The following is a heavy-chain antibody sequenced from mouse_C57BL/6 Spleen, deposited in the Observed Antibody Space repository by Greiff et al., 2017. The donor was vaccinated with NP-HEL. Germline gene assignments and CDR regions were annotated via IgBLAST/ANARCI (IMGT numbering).Heavy chain of an antibody. CDR3: AREGVVRLAMDY. Sequence: VQLQQSGPELVKPGASVKISCKASGYAFSSSWMNWVKQRPGKGLEWIGRIYPGDGDTNYNGKFKGKATLTADKSSSTAYMQLSSLTSEDSAVYFCAREGVVRLAMDYWGQGTSVTVSS. CDR1: GYAFSSSW. V-gene: IGHV1-82*01. CDR2: IYPGDGDT. J-gene: IGHJ4*01. D-gene: IGHD1-1*01.